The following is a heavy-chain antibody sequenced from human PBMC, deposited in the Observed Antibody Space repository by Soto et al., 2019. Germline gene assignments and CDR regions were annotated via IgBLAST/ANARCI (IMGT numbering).Heavy chain of an antibody. CDR2: TYYSGST. CDR3: ASALFSGGPSTAFAS. Sequence: SETLSLTCTVSGGSISSYYWSWIRQPPGKGLEWIGYTYYSGSTNYNPSLKSRVTISVDTSKNQFSLKLSSVTAADTAVYYCASALFSGGPSTAFASWGQGTLVTVSS. CDR1: GGSISSYY. J-gene: IGHJ4*02. V-gene: IGHV4-59*12. D-gene: IGHD2-21*02.